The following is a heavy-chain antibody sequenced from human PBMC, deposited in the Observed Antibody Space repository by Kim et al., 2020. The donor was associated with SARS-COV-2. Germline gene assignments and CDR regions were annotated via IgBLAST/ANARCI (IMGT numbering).Heavy chain of an antibody. CDR1: GYTFIDYP. V-gene: IGHV1-3*01. J-gene: IGHJ4*02. CDR2: INAGVGHT. CDR3: ARITAAATKSFDF. Sequence: ASVKVSCKASGYTFIDYPIHWVRQAPGQRPEWMGWINAGVGHTKYSEKFQDKVTISSDTSASTVYMELHSLRSEDTAVYFCARITAAATKSFDFWGQGTLVTVST. D-gene: IGHD2-15*01.